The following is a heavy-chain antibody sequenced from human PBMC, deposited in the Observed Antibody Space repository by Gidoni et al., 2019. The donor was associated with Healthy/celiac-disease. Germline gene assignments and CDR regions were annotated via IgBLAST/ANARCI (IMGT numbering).Heavy chain of an antibody. V-gene: IGHV4-34*01. Sequence: QVQLQQWGAALLKPSETLSPTCAVYGGSFSGYYWSWIRQPPGKGLEWIGEINHSGSTNYNPSLKSRVTISVDTSKNQFSLKLSSATAADTAVYYCARVPARYYGMDVWGQGTTVTVSS. D-gene: IGHD6-6*01. J-gene: IGHJ6*02. CDR1: GGSFSGYY. CDR3: ARVPARYYGMDV. CDR2: INHSGST.